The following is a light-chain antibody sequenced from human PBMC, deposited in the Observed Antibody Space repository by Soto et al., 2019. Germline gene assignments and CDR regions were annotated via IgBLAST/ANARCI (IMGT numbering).Light chain of an antibody. J-gene: IGKJ1*01. Sequence: DIGLTQSPCTLSLSPGERATLSCRASQSVSSSYLAWYQQKPGQAPRLLIYGASSRATGIPDRFSGSGSGTDFTLTISRLEPEDFAVYYCQQYNNWPWTFGQGTKVDIK. CDR3: QQYNNWPWT. CDR1: QSVSSSY. CDR2: GAS. V-gene: IGKV3-20*01.